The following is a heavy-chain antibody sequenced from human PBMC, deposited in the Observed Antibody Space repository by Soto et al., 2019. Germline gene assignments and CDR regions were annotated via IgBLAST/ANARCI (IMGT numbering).Heavy chain of an antibody. CDR3: ASDRYFDWFDENDY. D-gene: IGHD3-9*01. J-gene: IGHJ4*02. V-gene: IGHV3-74*01. CDR2: INSDGSST. Sequence: EVQLVESGGGLVQPGGSLRLSCAASGFTFSSYWMHWVRQAPGKGLVWVSRINSDGSSTSYADSVKGRFTISRDNAKNTLYLHMNSLRAEDTAVYYCASDRYFDWFDENDYWGQGTLVTVSS. CDR1: GFTFSSYW.